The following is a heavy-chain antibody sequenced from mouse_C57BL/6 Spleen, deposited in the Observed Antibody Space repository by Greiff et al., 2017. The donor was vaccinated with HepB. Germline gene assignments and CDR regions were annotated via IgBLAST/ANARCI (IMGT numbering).Heavy chain of an antibody. D-gene: IGHD3-2*02. CDR2: IDPETGGT. CDR3: TRRRGELRLRSPYFDY. CDR1: GYTFTDYE. V-gene: IGHV1-15*01. J-gene: IGHJ2*01. Sequence: QVQLQQSGAELVRPGASVTLSCKASGYTFTDYEMHWVKQTPVHGLEWIGAIDPETGGTAYNQKFKGKAILTADKSSSTAYMELRSLTSEDSAVYYCTRRRGELRLRSPYFDYWGQGTTLTVSS.